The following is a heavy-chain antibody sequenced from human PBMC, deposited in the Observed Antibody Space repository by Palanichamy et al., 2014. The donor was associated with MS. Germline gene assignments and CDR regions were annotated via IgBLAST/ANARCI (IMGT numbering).Heavy chain of an antibody. J-gene: IGHJ5*02. CDR2: IIPIFGTA. CDR3: ARAGYCSGGSCFPSPRNNWFDP. V-gene: IGHV1-69*06. CDR1: GGTFSSYA. D-gene: IGHD2-15*01. Sequence: VQLVQSGAEVKKPGSSVKVSCKASGGTFSSYAISWVRQAPGQGLEWMGGIIPIFGTANYAQKFQGRVTITADKSTSTAYMELSGLRSEDTAVYYCARAGYCSGGSCFPSPRNNWFDPWGQGTLVTVSS.